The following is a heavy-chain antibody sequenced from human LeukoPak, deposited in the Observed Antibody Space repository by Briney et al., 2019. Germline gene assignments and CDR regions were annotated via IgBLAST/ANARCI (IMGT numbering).Heavy chain of an antibody. Sequence: ASVKVSCKASGYTFNHHGITWVRQAPGQGLEWKGWISAYNGDTKYAQEFQGRVTMTTDTSTSTAYMELSSLRSDDTAVYYCARAWYSSPVIPVSSYYYYYYMDVWGKGTTVTVSS. CDR2: ISAYNGDT. J-gene: IGHJ6*03. D-gene: IGHD6-13*01. CDR1: GYTFNHHG. CDR3: ARAWYSSPVIPVSSYYYYYYMDV. V-gene: IGHV1-18*01.